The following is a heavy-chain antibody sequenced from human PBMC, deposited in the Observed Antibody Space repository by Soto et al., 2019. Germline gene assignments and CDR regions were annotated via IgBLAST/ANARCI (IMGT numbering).Heavy chain of an antibody. Sequence: QVQLVQSGAEVKKPGSSVKVSCKASGGTFSSYAISWVRQAPGQGLEWMGGIIPISGTANYAQKFQGRVTITAAESTSTAYMELSSLRSEDTAVYYCASPPAGCSGGSCPYYYYGMDVWGQGTTVTVSS. J-gene: IGHJ6*02. D-gene: IGHD2-15*01. CDR1: GGTFSSYA. CDR3: ASPPAGCSGGSCPYYYYGMDV. CDR2: IIPISGTA. V-gene: IGHV1-69*12.